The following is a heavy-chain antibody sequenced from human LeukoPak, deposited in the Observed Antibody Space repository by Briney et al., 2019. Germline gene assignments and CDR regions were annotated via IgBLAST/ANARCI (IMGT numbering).Heavy chain of an antibody. Sequence: PGGSLRLSCAASGFTFSDYYMSWIRQAPGKGLEWVSYINSSSYTNNADSVKGRFTISRDNAKNPLYLQMNSLRAEDTAVYYCARSMATGSSWYVAWFDPWGQGTLVTVSS. CDR2: INSSSYT. D-gene: IGHD6-13*01. CDR3: ARSMATGSSWYVAWFDP. V-gene: IGHV3-11*06. J-gene: IGHJ5*02. CDR1: GFTFSDYY.